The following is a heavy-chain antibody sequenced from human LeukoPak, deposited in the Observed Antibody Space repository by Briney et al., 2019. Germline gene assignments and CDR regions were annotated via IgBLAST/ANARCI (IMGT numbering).Heavy chain of an antibody. CDR2: IKSDGST. D-gene: IGHD3-22*01. V-gene: IGHV3-74*01. J-gene: IGHJ1*01. CDR1: GFTFSRYW. CDR3: ARAPAEIGGYYPEYFRH. Sequence: GGSLRLSCAASGFTFSRYWMHWVRQAPGKGLVWVSRIKSDGSTNCADSVKGRFTISRDNAKNTVSLQMNSLRAEDTGVYYCARAPAEIGGYYPEYFRHWGQGTLVTVSS.